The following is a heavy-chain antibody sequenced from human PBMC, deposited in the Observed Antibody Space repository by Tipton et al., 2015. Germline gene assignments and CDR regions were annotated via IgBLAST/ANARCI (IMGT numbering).Heavy chain of an antibody. D-gene: IGHD1-26*01. CDR2: VHHDGSV. CDR3: TRGRYTTWPTSDY. V-gene: IGHV4-34*01. CDR1: GGSFSNYH. Sequence: TLSLTCDVSGGSFSNYHWTWIRQPPGKGLEWIGEVHHDGSVRYTPSLKSRATISVDTSTMQFSLKLTSVTAADTSMYWCTRGRYTTWPTSDYWGQETLVTVSS. J-gene: IGHJ4*02.